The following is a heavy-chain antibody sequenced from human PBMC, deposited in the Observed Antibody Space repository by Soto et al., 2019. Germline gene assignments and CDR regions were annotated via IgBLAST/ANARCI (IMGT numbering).Heavy chain of an antibody. J-gene: IGHJ4*02. Sequence: SETLSLTCTVSGGSISSGGYYWSWIRQHPGKGLEWIGYIYYSGSTYYNPSLKSRVTISVDTSKNQFSLKLSSVTAADTAVYYCARGLPRGVPYFDYWGQGTLVTVSS. D-gene: IGHD3-10*01. CDR3: ARGLPRGVPYFDY. V-gene: IGHV4-31*03. CDR2: IYYSGST. CDR1: GGSISSGGYY.